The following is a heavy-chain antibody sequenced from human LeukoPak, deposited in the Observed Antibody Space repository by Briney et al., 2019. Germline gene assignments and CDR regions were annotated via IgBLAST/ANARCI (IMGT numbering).Heavy chain of an antibody. Sequence: GGSLRLSCAASGFTFSDYYMSWIRQAPGKGLEWVSYISSSSSYTNYADSVKGRFTISRDNAKNSLYLQMNNLRAEDTAVYYCARYRFGELTYGMDVWGKGTTVTVSS. CDR3: ARYRFGELTYGMDV. V-gene: IGHV3-11*06. D-gene: IGHD3-10*01. CDR1: GFTFSDYY. J-gene: IGHJ6*04. CDR2: ISSSSSYT.